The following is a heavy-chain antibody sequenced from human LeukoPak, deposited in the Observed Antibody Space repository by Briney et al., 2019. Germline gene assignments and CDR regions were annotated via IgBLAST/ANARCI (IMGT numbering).Heavy chain of an antibody. D-gene: IGHD5-12*01. J-gene: IGHJ4*02. V-gene: IGHV4-59*02. CDR1: GGSVSSYY. Sequence: PSETLSLTCTVSGGSVSSYYWSWIRQPPGKGLEWIGYISYTGSTNYNPSLKSRVTISVDTSKNQFSLKLSSVTAADTAVYYCARGYSGYDSSWGQGTLVTVSS. CDR2: ISYTGST. CDR3: ARGYSGYDSS.